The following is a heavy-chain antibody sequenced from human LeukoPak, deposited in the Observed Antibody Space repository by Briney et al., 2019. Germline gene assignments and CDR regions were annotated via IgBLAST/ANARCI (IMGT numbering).Heavy chain of an antibody. Sequence: PGGSLRLSCAASGFTFSSYSMNWVRQAPGKGLEWVSSISSSSSYIYYADSVKGRFTISRDNAKNSLYLQMNSLRAEDTAVYYCARDPSYDYVWGGYRYGREHWFDPWGQGTLVTVSS. CDR2: ISSSSSYI. D-gene: IGHD3-16*02. CDR3: ARDPSYDYVWGGYRYGREHWFDP. J-gene: IGHJ5*02. V-gene: IGHV3-21*01. CDR1: GFTFSSYS.